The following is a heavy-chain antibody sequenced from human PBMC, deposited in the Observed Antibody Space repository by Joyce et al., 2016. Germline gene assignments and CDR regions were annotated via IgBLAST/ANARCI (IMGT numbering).Heavy chain of an antibody. CDR2: IRSKVDVGTT. V-gene: IGHV3-49*05. CDR1: GFTFGDYG. Sequence: EVQLVESGGGLVKPGRSLRLSCTASGFTFGDYGVSWFRQAPGKGLEWVAFIRSKVDVGTTQYAASVKGRFPISRDDSKSIAYLQMNSLKTEDTAGYYCTREAGYSSGWYFYYFDYWGQGTLVTVSS. CDR3: TREAGYSSGWYFYYFDY. D-gene: IGHD6-19*01. J-gene: IGHJ4*02.